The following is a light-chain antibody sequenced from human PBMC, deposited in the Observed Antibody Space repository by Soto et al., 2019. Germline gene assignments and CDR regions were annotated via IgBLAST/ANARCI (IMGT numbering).Light chain of an antibody. CDR2: DSS. CDR3: QQRKNWPPIT. J-gene: IGKJ5*01. Sequence: EIELRQSPATLALSPGESATGSFSSNQNVDKFLAWYQQRPGQPPRLLIFDSSNRATGVPVRFSGSGSGTVFTLTIGRLEPEDSAVYYCQQRKNWPPITFGQGTRLEI. V-gene: IGKV3-11*01. CDR1: QNVDKF.